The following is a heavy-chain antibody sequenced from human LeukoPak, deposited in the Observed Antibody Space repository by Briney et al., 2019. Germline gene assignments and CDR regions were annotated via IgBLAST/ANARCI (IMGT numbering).Heavy chain of an antibody. CDR3: ARGGAYYYDSSGYYLDY. D-gene: IGHD3-22*01. J-gene: IGHJ4*02. CDR2: INPNSGGT. CDR1: GYTFTGYY. Sequence: AASVKVSCKASGYTFTGYYMHWVRQAPGQGLEGMGWINPNSGGTNYAQKFQGRVTMTRDTSISTAYMELSRLRSDDTAVYYCARGGAYYYDSSGYYLDYWGQGTLVTVSS. V-gene: IGHV1-2*02.